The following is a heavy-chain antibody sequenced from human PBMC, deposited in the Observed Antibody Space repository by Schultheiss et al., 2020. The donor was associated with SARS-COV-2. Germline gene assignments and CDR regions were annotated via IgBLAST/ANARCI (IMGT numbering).Heavy chain of an antibody. D-gene: IGHD3-16*02. Sequence: GGSLRLSCAASGFTFSSYSMNWVRQAPGKGLEWVSSISSSSSYIYYADSVKGRFTISRDNAKNSLYLQMNSLRAEDTAVYYCARDSMITFGGVIVRTAFDYWGQGTLVTVSS. CDR3: ARDSMITFGGVIVRTAFDY. J-gene: IGHJ4*02. V-gene: IGHV3-21*01. CDR1: GFTFSSYS. CDR2: ISSSSSYI.